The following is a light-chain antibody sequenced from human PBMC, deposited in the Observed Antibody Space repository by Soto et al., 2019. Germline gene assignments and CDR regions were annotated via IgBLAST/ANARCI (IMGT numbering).Light chain of an antibody. CDR1: QRVLYSSSNKNY. CDR3: QQYCSSPLT. Sequence: DIVMTQSPDSLAVSLGERATINCKSSQRVLYSSSNKNYLAWYQQKPGQPPKLLIYWASTRESGVPDRFSGSGSGTDCTRTISSLQAEEVAVYYCQQYCSSPLTFGQGTKVEIK. CDR2: WAS. J-gene: IGKJ1*01. V-gene: IGKV4-1*01.